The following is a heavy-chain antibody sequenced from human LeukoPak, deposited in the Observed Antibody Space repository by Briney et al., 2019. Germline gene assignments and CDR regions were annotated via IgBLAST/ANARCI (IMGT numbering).Heavy chain of an antibody. CDR3: ARDPPSAYTSPWFYFDY. V-gene: IGHV3-33*01. CDR1: GFTFTNYG. D-gene: IGHD6-6*01. J-gene: IGHJ4*02. CDR2: TWYDGSNK. Sequence: PGRSLRLSCAASGFTFTNYGMHWVRQAPGKGLEWVAVTWYDGSNKYYADSVKGRFTISRDNSKNTLYLRMNSLRAEDTAGYYCARDPPSAYTSPWFYFDYWGQGTLVTVSS.